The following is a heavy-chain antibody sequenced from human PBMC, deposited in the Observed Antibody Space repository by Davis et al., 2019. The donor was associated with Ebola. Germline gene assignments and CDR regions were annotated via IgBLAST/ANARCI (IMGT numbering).Heavy chain of an antibody. D-gene: IGHD6-6*01. V-gene: IGHV1-18*01. CDR1: GYTLTELS. J-gene: IGHJ5*02. CDR2: ISAYNGNT. Sequence: AASVKVSCKVSGYTLTELSMHWVRQAPGQGLEWMGWISAYNGNTNYAQKLQGRVTMTTDTSASTAYMELSSLRSEDTAVYYCARSSAARLYNWFDPWGQGTLVTVSS. CDR3: ARSSAARLYNWFDP.